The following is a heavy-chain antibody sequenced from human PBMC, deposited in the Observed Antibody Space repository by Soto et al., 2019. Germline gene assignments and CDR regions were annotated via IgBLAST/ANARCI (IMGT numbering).Heavy chain of an antibody. CDR3: ARVPGRL. CDR2: VYSGGAT. Sequence: QLVETGGGLIQPGTSLTLSCAASGFSVSRNYMTWVRQAPGKGLEWVSFVYSGGATFYADSVKGRFILSRDDSQSTMYLQMNNLRAEHTAVYYCARVPGRLWGRGTLVTVAS. D-gene: IGHD3-10*01. J-gene: IGHJ4*02. CDR1: GFSVSRNY. V-gene: IGHV3-53*02.